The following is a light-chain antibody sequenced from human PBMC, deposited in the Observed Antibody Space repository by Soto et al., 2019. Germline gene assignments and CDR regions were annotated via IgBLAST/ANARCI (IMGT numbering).Light chain of an antibody. CDR3: QQRGNWPRT. CDR2: DAS. J-gene: IGKJ2*01. Sequence: EIVLTQSPATLSLSPVERATLSCRASQSVSSYLAWYQQKPGQAPRLLIYDASNRATDIPARFSGSGSGTDFTLTISSLESEDFAVYYCQQRGNWPRTFGQGTKLEIK. CDR1: QSVSSY. V-gene: IGKV3-11*01.